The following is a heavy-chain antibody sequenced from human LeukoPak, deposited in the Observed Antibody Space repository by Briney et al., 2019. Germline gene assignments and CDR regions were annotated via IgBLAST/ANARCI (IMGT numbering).Heavy chain of an antibody. CDR2: IYYSGST. D-gene: IGHD4-17*01. J-gene: IGHJ6*03. Sequence: SETLSLTCTVSGGSISSYYWSWIRQPPGKGLEWIGYIYYSGSTNYNPSLKSRVTISVDTSKNQFSLKLSSVTAADTAVYYCARGSYGDYLYYYYYMDVWGKGTTVTVSS. V-gene: IGHV4-59*01. CDR3: ARGSYGDYLYYYYYMDV. CDR1: GGSISSYY.